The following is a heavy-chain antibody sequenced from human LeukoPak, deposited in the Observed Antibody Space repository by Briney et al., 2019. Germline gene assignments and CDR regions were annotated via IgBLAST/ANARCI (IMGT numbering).Heavy chain of an antibody. J-gene: IGHJ4*02. Sequence: SETLSLTCAVYGGSFSGYYWSWIRQPPGKGLEWIGEINHSGSTYYNPSLKSRVTISVDTSKNQFSLKLSSVTATDTAVYYCARAGDDYYDSSGHLFDYWGQGTLVTVSS. CDR3: ARAGDDYYDSSGHLFDY. CDR2: INHSGST. CDR1: GGSFSGYY. D-gene: IGHD3-22*01. V-gene: IGHV4-34*01.